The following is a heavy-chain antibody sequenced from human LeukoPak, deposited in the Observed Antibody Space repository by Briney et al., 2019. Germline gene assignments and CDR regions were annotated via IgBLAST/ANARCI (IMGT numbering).Heavy chain of an antibody. Sequence: SETLSLTCTVSGGSISSTIDYWGWIRQPPGKGLEWVGSIYYSGSTYYNPSLKSRVTISVDTSKNQFSLKLSSVTAADTAVYYCARMMGRGYSYGLDYWGQGTLVTVSS. V-gene: IGHV4-39*07. D-gene: IGHD5-18*01. CDR2: IYYSGST. J-gene: IGHJ4*02. CDR1: GGSISSTIDY. CDR3: ARMMGRGYSYGLDY.